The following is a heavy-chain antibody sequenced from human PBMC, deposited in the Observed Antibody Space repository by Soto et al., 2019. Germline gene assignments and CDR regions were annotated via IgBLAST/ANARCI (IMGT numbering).Heavy chain of an antibody. Sequence: HLLESGPGLVKPSETLSLTCTVSGGSISSSSYYWGWIRQPPGKGLEWIGSIYYSGSTYYNPSLKSRVTISVDTSKNQFSLKLSSVTAADTAVYYCARGWNSGYDFDDWGQGTLVTVSS. D-gene: IGHD5-12*01. CDR2: IYYSGST. CDR1: GGSISSSSYY. J-gene: IGHJ5*02. V-gene: IGHV4-39*01. CDR3: ARGWNSGYDFDD.